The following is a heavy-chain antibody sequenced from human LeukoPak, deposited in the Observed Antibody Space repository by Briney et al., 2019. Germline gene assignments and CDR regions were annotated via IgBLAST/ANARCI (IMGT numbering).Heavy chain of an antibody. CDR3: AKDYYYDSSGYLPFDY. CDR2: ISGSGGST. J-gene: IGHJ4*02. Sequence: HTGGSLRLSCAASGFTFSSYGMSWVRQAPGKGLEWVSAISGSGGSTYYADSVKGRFTISRDNSKNTLYLQMNSLRAEDTAVYYCAKDYYYDSSGYLPFDYWGQGTLVTVSS. D-gene: IGHD3-22*01. V-gene: IGHV3-23*01. CDR1: GFTFSSYG.